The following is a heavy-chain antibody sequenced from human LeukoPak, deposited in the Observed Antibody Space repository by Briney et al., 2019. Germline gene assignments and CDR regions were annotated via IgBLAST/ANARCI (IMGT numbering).Heavy chain of an antibody. V-gene: IGHV1-2*02. D-gene: IGHD1-26*01. CDR2: LNPNSGDT. CDR1: GYTFTGSY. J-gene: IGHJ4*02. Sequence: ASVKVSCKASGYTFTGSYMHWVRQAPGQGLEWMGWLNPNSGDTKDAQKFQGRVTITRDTSASTAYMELNSLRSEDMAVYYCAREGAYIGGSYPFDYWGQGTLVTVSS. CDR3: AREGAYIGGSYPFDY.